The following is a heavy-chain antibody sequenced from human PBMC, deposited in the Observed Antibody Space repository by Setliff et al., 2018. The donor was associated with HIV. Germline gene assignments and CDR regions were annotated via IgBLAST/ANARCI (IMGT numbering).Heavy chain of an antibody. V-gene: IGHV4-59*02. CDR2: ILDTGSP. D-gene: IGHD3-10*01. J-gene: IGHJ5*02. Sequence: AETLSLTCTVSGASVTTHSWSWIRQSPEKGLEWIAFILDTGSPNYSPSFKSRVTISVDTSMNQFSLKLTSVTAAGTAIYYCARGGASSHWLGPWGKGILVTVSS. CDR3: ARGGASSHWLGP. CDR1: GASVTTHS.